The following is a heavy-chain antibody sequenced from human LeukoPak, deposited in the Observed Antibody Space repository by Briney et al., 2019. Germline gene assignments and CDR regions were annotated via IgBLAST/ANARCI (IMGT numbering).Heavy chain of an antibody. CDR3: ARAGGFFSPFGY. V-gene: IGHV4-31*03. Sequence: PSQTLSLTCTVSGGSISSGDYYWSWIRQHPGDGLEWIGYIYYSGSTYYNPSLKSRVTISIDTSKNQFSLKLSSVTAADTAVYYCARAGGFFSPFGYWGQGTLVTVSS. CDR1: GGSISSGDYY. J-gene: IGHJ4*02. CDR2: IYYSGST. D-gene: IGHD3-16*01.